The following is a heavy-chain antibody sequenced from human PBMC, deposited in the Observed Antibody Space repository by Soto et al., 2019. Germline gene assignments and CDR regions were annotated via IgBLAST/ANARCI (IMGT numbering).Heavy chain of an antibody. CDR3: AKDHGSGCDWLRVGDASDI. V-gene: IGHV3-30*18. CDR2: ISYDGSNK. Sequence: QVQLVESGGGVVQPGRSLRLSCAASGFTFSSYGMHWVRQAPGKGLEWVAVISYDGSNKYYADTVKGRCTISRDTSKNTLYLQMNSLRAEETAMYYCAKDHGSGCDWLRVGDASDIWGQGTMVTVSS. CDR1: GFTFSSYG. D-gene: IGHD5-12*01. J-gene: IGHJ3*02.